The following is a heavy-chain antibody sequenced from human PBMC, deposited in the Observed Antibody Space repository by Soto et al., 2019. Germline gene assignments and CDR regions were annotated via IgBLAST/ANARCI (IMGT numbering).Heavy chain of an antibody. CDR3: ARRDTSGFLRYFDN. D-gene: IGHD3-3*01. Sequence: GASVKVSCKGSGGTLSRFISYPINWVRQAPGQGLEWMGGIVPNIGTVNYAQKFQGRLTITADKSTGTAYMELSNLRSEDTALYYCARRDTSGFLRYFDNWGQGTLVTVSS. CDR2: IVPNIGTV. CDR1: GGTLSRFISYP. V-gene: IGHV1-69*06. J-gene: IGHJ4*02.